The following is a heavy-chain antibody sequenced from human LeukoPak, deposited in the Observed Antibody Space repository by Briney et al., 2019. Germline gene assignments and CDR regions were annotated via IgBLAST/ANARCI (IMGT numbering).Heavy chain of an antibody. CDR1: GFTFSSHS. Sequence: PGGSLRLSCAASGFTFSSHSMNWVRQAPGKGLEWVSSISSSSSYIYYADSVKGRFTTSRDNAKNSLYLQMNSLRAEDTAVYYCAGADQLSVVPAAGDYWGQGTLVTVSS. D-gene: IGHD2-2*01. V-gene: IGHV3-21*01. J-gene: IGHJ4*02. CDR2: ISSSSSYI. CDR3: AGADQLSVVPAAGDY.